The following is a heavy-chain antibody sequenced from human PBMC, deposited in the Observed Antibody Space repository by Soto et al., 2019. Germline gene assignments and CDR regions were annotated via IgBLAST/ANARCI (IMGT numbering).Heavy chain of an antibody. V-gene: IGHV4-39*01. J-gene: IGHJ4*02. CDR1: GGSISTISYY. CDR2: INYSGIT. Sequence: SETLSLTCTVSGGSISTISYYWGWIRQTPGKGLEWIGSINYSGITYYNPSLKSRVTISIDTSKNQFSLRLSSVTVAETAVYYCARVDIAVLPSTTFDYRSQGTLVTVSS. CDR3: ARVDIAVLPSTTFDY. D-gene: IGHD2-2*01.